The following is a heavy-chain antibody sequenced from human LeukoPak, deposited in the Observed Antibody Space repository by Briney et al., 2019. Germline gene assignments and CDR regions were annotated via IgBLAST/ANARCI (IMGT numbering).Heavy chain of an antibody. CDR1: GFTFSSYA. V-gene: IGHV3-48*04. D-gene: IGHD6-19*01. CDR2: ISRSSSNI. J-gene: IGHJ4*02. CDR3: ARSSGWYGRSYFDY. Sequence: GGSLRLSCAASGFTFSSYAMSWVRQAPGKGLEWVSYISRSSSNIYYADSVKGRFTISRDNAKNSLYLQMNSLRAEDTAVYYCARSSGWYGRSYFDYWGQGTLVTVSS.